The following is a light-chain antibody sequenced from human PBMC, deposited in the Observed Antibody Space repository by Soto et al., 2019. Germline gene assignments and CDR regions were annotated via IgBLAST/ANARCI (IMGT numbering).Light chain of an antibody. Sequence: QSVLTQQPSASGTPGQRVTISCSGSSSNIGSNYVYWYQQLPGTAPKLLIYTNNQRPSGVPDRFSGSKSGTSASLAISGLRSEDEADYYCAAWDDSLSCVVFGGGTKLTVL. CDR3: AAWDDSLSCVV. CDR2: TNN. CDR1: SSNIGSNY. V-gene: IGLV1-47*01. J-gene: IGLJ2*01.